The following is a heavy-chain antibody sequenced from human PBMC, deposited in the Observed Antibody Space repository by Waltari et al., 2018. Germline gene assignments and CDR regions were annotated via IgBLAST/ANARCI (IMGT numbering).Heavy chain of an antibody. D-gene: IGHD6-19*01. Sequence: QVQLQESGPGLVKPSETLSLTCTVSGGSISSDYWSWTLQPPGKGLEWIVYIDCSGSTNDNPSLKSRVTISVDTAKNQFSLQLSSVTAADTAVYYCARTEIPSSGWFYGGQGTLVTVSS. J-gene: IGHJ4*02. CDR2: IDCSGST. CDR1: GGSISSDY. CDR3: ARTEIPSSGWFY. V-gene: IGHV4-59*01.